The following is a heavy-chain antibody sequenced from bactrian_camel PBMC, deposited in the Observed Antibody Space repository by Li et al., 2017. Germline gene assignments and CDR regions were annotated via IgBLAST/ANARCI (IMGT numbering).Heavy chain of an antibody. J-gene: IGHJ6*01. D-gene: IGHD2*01. CDR2: INRRGST. V-gene: IGHV3S53*01. CDR3: AARGPYCYTKLSVADFTY. CDR1: GYNVVTLC. Sequence: HVQLVESGGGSVQAGGSLRLSCAVASGYNVVTLCMGWFRQAPGKEREGVAVINRRGSTAYAESVKGRFTISQDNAKNTVYLQMNSLKPEDTAMYYCAARGPYCYTKLSVADFTYWGQGTQVTVS.